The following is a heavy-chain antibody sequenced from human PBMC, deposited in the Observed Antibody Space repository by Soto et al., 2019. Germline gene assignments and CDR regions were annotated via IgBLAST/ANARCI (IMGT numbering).Heavy chain of an antibody. J-gene: IGHJ6*02. CDR1: GGTFSSYA. CDR2: IIPIFGTA. D-gene: IGHD4-17*01. V-gene: IGHV1-69*13. CDR3: ARLDYGDYGPNYYYGMDV. Sequence: GASVKVSCKASGGTFSSYAISWVRQAPGQGLEWMGGIIPIFGTANYAQKFQGRVTITADESTSTAYMELSSLRSEDTAVYYCARLDYGDYGPNYYYGMDVWGQGTTVT.